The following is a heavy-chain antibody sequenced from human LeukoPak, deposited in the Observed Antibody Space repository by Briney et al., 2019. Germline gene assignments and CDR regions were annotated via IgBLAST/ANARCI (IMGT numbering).Heavy chain of an antibody. D-gene: IGHD3-10*01. J-gene: IGHJ4*02. Sequence: GGSLRLSCAASGFTFSSYAMSWVRQAPGKGLEWVSAISGSGGSTYYADSVKGRFTISRDNSKNTLYLQMNSLRAEDTAVYYCAKVSLLYGSGSYYWESFDYWGQGTLVTVSS. V-gene: IGHV3-23*01. CDR3: AKVSLLYGSGSYYWESFDY. CDR1: GFTFSSYA. CDR2: ISGSGGST.